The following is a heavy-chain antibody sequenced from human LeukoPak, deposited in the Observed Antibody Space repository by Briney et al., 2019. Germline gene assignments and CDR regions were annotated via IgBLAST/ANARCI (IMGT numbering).Heavy chain of an antibody. D-gene: IGHD1-14*01. V-gene: IGHV3-7*05. CDR3: ASRTGVY. J-gene: IGHJ4*02. Sequence: GGSLRLSCAASGFTFSSYWINWVRQAPGRGLEWVANINQDGGEKHYVDSVKGRFAISRDNAKNSLYLQMNSLRAEDTAVYYCASRTGVYWGQGTLASVSS. CDR2: INQDGGEK. CDR1: GFTFSSYW.